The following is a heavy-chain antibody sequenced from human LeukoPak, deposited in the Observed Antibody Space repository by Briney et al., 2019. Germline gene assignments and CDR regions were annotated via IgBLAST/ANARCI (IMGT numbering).Heavy chain of an antibody. D-gene: IGHD1-7*01. J-gene: IGHJ5*02. CDR2: IYTSGST. CDR3: ARELELLQNWFDP. CDR1: GGSISSGSYY. V-gene: IGHV4-61*02. Sequence: SETLSLTCTVSGGSISSGSYYWSWIRQPAGKGLEWIGRIYTSGSTNYNPSLKSRVTISVDTSKNQFSLKLSSVTAADTAVYYCARELELLQNWFDPWGQGTLVTVSS.